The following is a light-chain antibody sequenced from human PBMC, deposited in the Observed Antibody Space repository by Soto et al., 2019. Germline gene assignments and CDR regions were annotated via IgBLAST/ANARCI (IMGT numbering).Light chain of an antibody. J-gene: IGKJ5*01. CDR3: QQRRNRLCT. CDR2: NXS. V-gene: IGKV3-11*01. Sequence: TQSQDTLALSPGERATVAXRASQSFSRYLAWYQQQPRXAPRXXXANXSNRASGGPARLSGSGSVTDFTRPISSRDPYYSAGYYCQQRRNRLCTFGQGTRLAIK. CDR1: QSFSRY.